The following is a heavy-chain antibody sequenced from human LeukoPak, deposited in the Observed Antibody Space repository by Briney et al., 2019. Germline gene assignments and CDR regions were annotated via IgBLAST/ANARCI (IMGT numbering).Heavy chain of an antibody. Sequence: GASVKVSCKAYGYTFTCYYMHWVRQAPGQGLEWMGWINPNSGGTNYAQKFQGRVTMTRDTSISTAYMELSSLRSDDTAVYYCARVWKYHDSRGYIEYFQEWGQGTLVTVSS. CDR2: INPNSGGT. CDR1: GYTFTCYY. V-gene: IGHV1-2*02. CDR3: ARVWKYHDSRGYIEYFQE. D-gene: IGHD3-22*01. J-gene: IGHJ1*01.